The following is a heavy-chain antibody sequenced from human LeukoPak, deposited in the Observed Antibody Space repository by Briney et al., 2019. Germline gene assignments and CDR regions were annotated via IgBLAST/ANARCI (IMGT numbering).Heavy chain of an antibody. D-gene: IGHD1-14*01. Sequence: GGSLRLSCAASGFTFDDHIMHWVRHAPGKGLEWVSTSSWDDNTEYYADSVKGRFTISRDNSKTSLYLQMNSLRTEDTAVYYCGKGPRRCTGCDGFDILGQGIMVTVSS. CDR2: SSWDDNTE. CDR3: GKGPRRCTGCDGFDI. CDR1: GFTFDDHI. V-gene: IGHV3-43*01. J-gene: IGHJ3*02.